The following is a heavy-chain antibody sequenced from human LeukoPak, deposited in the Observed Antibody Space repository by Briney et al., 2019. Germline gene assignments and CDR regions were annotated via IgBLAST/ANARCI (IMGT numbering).Heavy chain of an antibody. J-gene: IGHJ4*02. V-gene: IGHV1-2*02. Sequence: EASVKVSCKASGYTFTGYYMHWVRQAPGQGLEWMGWINPNSGGTNYAQKFQGRVTMTRDTSISTAYMGLSRLRSDDTAVYYCVRAVAGTWYLDYWGQGTLVTVSS. CDR2: INPNSGGT. D-gene: IGHD6-19*01. CDR3: VRAVAGTWYLDY. CDR1: GYTFTGYY.